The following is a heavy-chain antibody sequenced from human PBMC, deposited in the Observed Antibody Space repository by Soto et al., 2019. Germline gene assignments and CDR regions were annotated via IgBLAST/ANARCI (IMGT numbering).Heavy chain of an antibody. V-gene: IGHV1-18*01. Sequence: QVQLVQSGAEVKKPGASVKVSCKASGYTFTSYGISWVRQAPGPGLAWMGWISAYNGNTNYAPKLQGRVTMTTDTSTSTASIELRSLRSDDTAVYYGAIWSSLGYCSGGSCYSASIWCQRTLVTFSS. CDR2: ISAYNGNT. CDR3: AIWSSLGYCSGGSCYSASI. D-gene: IGHD2-15*01. J-gene: IGHJ4*02. CDR1: GYTFTSYG.